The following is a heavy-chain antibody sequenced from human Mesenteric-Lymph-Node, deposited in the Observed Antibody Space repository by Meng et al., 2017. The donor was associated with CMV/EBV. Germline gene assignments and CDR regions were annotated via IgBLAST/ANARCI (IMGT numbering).Heavy chain of an antibody. CDR1: VGSYRGGF. J-gene: IGHJ4*02. Sequence: AQLRQLVPKAYQPSEPASLSCGFCVGSYRGGFGRVLQHPPRKLEWCIGEYSDDGKNNYNSFLNSRITITVDTTKQLFPIMLSSVPAEATALYYCARYQWYLKSDGGFHYWGQGTLVTVSS. CDR2: YSDDGKN. V-gene: IGHV4-34*01. D-gene: IGHD4-23*01. CDR3: ARYQWYLKSDGGFHY.